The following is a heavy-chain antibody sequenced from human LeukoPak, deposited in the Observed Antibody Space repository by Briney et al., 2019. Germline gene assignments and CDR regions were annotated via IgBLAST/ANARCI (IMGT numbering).Heavy chain of an antibody. D-gene: IGHD3-22*01. CDR3: ARDREYYYDSSGAFDI. Sequence: GGSLRLSCAASGFTFSDYYMSWIRQAPGKGLEWVSYISSSGSTIYYADSVKGRFTISRDNAKNSLYLQMNSLRAEDTAVYYCARDREYYYDSSGAFDIWGQGTMVTVSS. CDR1: GFTFSDYY. CDR2: ISSSGSTI. V-gene: IGHV3-11*01. J-gene: IGHJ3*02.